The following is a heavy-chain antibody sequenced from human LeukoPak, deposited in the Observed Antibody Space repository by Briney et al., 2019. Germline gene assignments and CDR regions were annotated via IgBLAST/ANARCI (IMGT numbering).Heavy chain of an antibody. CDR1: GYTFTGYY. V-gene: IGHV1-2*06. D-gene: IGHD3-10*01. CDR3: ARDQAYGSGSYSYYYYYMDV. J-gene: IGHJ6*03. Sequence: GASVKVSCKASGYTFTGYYMHWVRQAPGQGLEWMGRINPNSGGTNYAQKFQGRVTMTRDTSISTAYMELRSLRSDDTAVYYCARDQAYGSGSYSYYYYYMDVWGKGTTVTVSS. CDR2: INPNSGGT.